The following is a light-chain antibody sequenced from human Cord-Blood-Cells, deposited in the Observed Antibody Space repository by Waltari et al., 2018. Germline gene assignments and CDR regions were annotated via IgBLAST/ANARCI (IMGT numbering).Light chain of an antibody. Sequence: QSAMTQPRPVSGSPGPSVTIPCTGTSRDAGGYNYVCCDQQHPGTAPKLRIYDVSKRPSGVPDRFSVSKSGNTASLTISGLQAEDEADYYCCSYAGSYTVVFGGGTKLTVL. J-gene: IGLJ2*01. V-gene: IGLV2-11*01. CDR3: CSYAGSYTVV. CDR1: SRDAGGYNY. CDR2: DVS.